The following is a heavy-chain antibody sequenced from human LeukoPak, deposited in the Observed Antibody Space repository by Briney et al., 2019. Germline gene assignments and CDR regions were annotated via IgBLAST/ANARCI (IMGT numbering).Heavy chain of an antibody. CDR3: ASDTNGPEDFHY. J-gene: IGHJ4*02. CDR1: GLNFITYE. CDR2: ICPRSDIK. D-gene: IGHD2-8*01. V-gene: IGHV3-48*03. Sequence: GGSLRLSCVVSGLNFITYEMNWVRQAPGKGLEWISFICPRSDIKSYADSVKGRFTSSRDNAKKSLFLQMKGLATEVTALYYCASDTNGPEDFHYWGQGTLVTVSS.